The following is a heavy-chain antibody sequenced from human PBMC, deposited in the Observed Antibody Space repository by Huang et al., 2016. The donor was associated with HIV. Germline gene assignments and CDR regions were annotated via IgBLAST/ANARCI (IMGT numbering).Heavy chain of an antibody. V-gene: IGHV3-74*03. Sequence: EVQLVESGGGLVQPGGSLRRSCAASGFTFSIYWLPWVRQAPGKGLVWLSRINNDGSITTYADSVKGRITISRDNARNTMYLQMTTLSAGDTAVYYCARHRSSGGVEEAFDIWGPGTLVTVAS. D-gene: IGHD2-8*02. J-gene: IGHJ3*02. CDR1: GFTFSIYW. CDR3: ARHRSSGGVEEAFDI. CDR2: INNDGSIT.